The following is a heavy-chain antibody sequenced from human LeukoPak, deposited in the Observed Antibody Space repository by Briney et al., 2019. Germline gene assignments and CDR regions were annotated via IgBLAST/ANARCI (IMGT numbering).Heavy chain of an antibody. D-gene: IGHD2-2*01. J-gene: IGHJ6*02. CDR2: IYYSGST. Sequence: PSETLSLTCTVSGGSISSSSYYWGWIRQPPGKGLEWIGCIYYSGSTNYNPSLKSRVTISVDTSKNQFSLKLSSVTAADTAVYYCARALLYCSSTSCYPAGMDVWGQGTTVTVSS. CDR3: ARALLYCSSTSCYPAGMDV. CDR1: GGSISSSSYY. V-gene: IGHV4-39*07.